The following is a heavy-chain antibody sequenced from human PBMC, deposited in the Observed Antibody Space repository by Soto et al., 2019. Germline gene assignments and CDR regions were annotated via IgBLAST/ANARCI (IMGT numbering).Heavy chain of an antibody. CDR2: IIPIFGTA. V-gene: IGHV1-69*06. D-gene: IGHD3-22*01. Sequence: SVKVSCKASGGTFSSYAISWVRQAPGQGLEWMGGIIPIFGTANYAQKFQGRVTITADKSTSTAYMELSSLRSEDTAVYYCAREPLDVNDSSGHTWFDPWGQGTLVTVSS. CDR1: GGTFSSYA. CDR3: AREPLDVNDSSGHTWFDP. J-gene: IGHJ5*02.